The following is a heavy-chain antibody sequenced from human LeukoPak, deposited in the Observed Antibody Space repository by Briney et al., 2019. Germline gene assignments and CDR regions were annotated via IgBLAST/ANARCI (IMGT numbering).Heavy chain of an antibody. CDR2: ISYDGSNK. Sequence: GSLRLSCAASGFTFSNYGMHWVRQAPGKGLEWVAVISYDGSNKYYADSVKGRFTISRDNSKNTLYLQMNSLRAEDTAVYYCAKDSRTRVKDFDYWGQGALVTVSS. CDR3: AKDSRTRVKDFDY. V-gene: IGHV3-30*18. D-gene: IGHD1-1*01. CDR1: GFTFSNYG. J-gene: IGHJ4*02.